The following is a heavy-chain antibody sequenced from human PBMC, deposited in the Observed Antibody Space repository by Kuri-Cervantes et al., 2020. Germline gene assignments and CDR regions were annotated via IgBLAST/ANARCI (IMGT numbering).Heavy chain of an antibody. CDR1: GFTFSNYS. Sequence: GGSLRLSCAASGFTFSNYSMHWVRQAPGTGLVWVSRINGDGSSTNYADSVKGRFTISRANAKNSLYLQMNSLRAEDTAVYYCARDGRYSSGWYLDYWGQGTLVTVSS. CDR2: INGDGSST. V-gene: IGHV3-74*01. D-gene: IGHD6-19*01. J-gene: IGHJ4*02. CDR3: ARDGRYSSGWYLDY.